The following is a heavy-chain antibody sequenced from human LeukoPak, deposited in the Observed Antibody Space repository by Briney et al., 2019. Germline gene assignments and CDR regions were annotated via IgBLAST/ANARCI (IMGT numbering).Heavy chain of an antibody. CDR3: AREDSGSYYNYYYFYMDV. J-gene: IGHJ6*03. CDR1: GGSFSNNF. CDR2: IYPSGNT. Sequence: SETLSLTCSVSGGSFSNNFWSWVRQPAGKGPEWIGRIYPSGNTNYNPSLKSRVTLSVDTSKTQFSLNLSSVTAADTAVYYCAREDSGSYYNYYYFYMDVWGKGTTVTISS. V-gene: IGHV4-4*07. D-gene: IGHD3-10*01.